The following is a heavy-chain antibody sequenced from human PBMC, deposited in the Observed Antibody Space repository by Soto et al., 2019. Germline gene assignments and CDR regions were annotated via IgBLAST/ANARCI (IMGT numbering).Heavy chain of an antibody. Sequence: GGSLRLSCAASGFSFAINAMSWVRQAPGKGLEWVSGLSGSGDNIHYADPVKGRFTVSRDKSRNSLYLQMNSLRAEDTAVYYCAKVVFGDVYFYDFWGPGTLVTVSS. J-gene: IGHJ4*02. CDR3: AKVVFGDVYFYDF. CDR2: LSGSGDNI. D-gene: IGHD4-17*01. CDR1: GFSFAINA. V-gene: IGHV3-23*01.